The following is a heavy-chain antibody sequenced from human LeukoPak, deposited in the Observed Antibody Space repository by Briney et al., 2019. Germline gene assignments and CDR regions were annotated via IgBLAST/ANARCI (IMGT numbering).Heavy chain of an antibody. Sequence: PSETLSLTCTVSGGSISTYYWSWIRQPPGKGLELIGYIYYSGSTNYNPSLKSRVTMSVDTSKNQFSLTLSSVTAADTAVYYCARGGLDYFDSWGQGTLVTVSS. CDR3: ARGGLDYFDS. J-gene: IGHJ4*02. V-gene: IGHV4-59*08. CDR2: IYYSGST. CDR1: GGSISTYY. D-gene: IGHD6-19*01.